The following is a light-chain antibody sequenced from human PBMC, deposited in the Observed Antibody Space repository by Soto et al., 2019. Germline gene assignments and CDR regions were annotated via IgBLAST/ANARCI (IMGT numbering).Light chain of an antibody. CDR1: SSNIGRNP. V-gene: IGLV1-44*01. Sequence: QSVLTQPPSASGTPGQRVTISCSGSSSNIGRNPVNWFQQLPGTAPKLLVYSDNQRPSGVPDRFSGSKSGTSASLAISGLRSGDEADYYCATWDHSLQGVVFGGGTKVTVL. CDR2: SDN. J-gene: IGLJ2*01. CDR3: ATWDHSLQGVV.